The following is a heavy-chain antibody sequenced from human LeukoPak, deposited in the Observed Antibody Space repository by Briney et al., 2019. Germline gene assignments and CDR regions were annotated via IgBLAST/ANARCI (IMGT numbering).Heavy chain of an antibody. CDR1: GGSISSYY. Sequence: SETLSLTCTVSGGSISSYYWSWIRQPPGKGLEWIGYIYYSGSTNYNPSLKSRVTISVDTSKSQFSLKVSSVTAADTAVYYCARLLHDSRGYYYFDYWGQGTLVIVSS. CDR3: ARLLHDSRGYYYFDY. J-gene: IGHJ4*02. V-gene: IGHV4-59*08. D-gene: IGHD3-22*01. CDR2: IYYSGST.